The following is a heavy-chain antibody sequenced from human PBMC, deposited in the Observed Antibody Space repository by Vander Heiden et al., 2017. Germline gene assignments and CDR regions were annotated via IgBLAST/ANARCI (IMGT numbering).Heavy chain of an antibody. D-gene: IGHD4-17*01. CDR2: ISSSSSTI. J-gene: IGHJ5*02. V-gene: IGHV3-48*01. CDR1: GFTFSSYS. Sequence: EVQLVESGGGLVQPGGSLSLSCAASGFTFSSYSMNWVRQAPGKGLEWVSYISSSSSTIYYADSVKGRFTISRDNAKNSLYLQMNSLRAEDTAVYYCARDADYGEYHWGQGTLVTVSS. CDR3: ARDADYGEYH.